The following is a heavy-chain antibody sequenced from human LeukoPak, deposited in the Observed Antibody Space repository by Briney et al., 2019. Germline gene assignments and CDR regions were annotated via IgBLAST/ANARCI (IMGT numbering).Heavy chain of an antibody. Sequence: PSETLSLTCTVSGGSISSGDYYWSWIRQPPGKGLEWLGYIYYSGSTYYNPSLKSRVTISVDTSKNQFSLKLSSVTAADTAVYYCAGGDYSNFPGRKYFQHWGQGTLVTVSS. D-gene: IGHD4-4*01. J-gene: IGHJ1*01. V-gene: IGHV4-30-4*01. CDR3: AGGDYSNFPGRKYFQH. CDR1: GGSISSGDYY. CDR2: IYYSGST.